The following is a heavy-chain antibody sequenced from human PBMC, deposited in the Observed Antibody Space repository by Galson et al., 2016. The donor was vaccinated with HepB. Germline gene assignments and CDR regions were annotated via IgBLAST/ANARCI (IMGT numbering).Heavy chain of an antibody. CDR1: GGTFSSYA. Sequence: AVKVSCKASGGTFSSYAISWVRQAPRQGLEWMGGIVPIFGTTNYAQKFQGRVMITADESTSTAHMELSSLRSEDTAVYYCARPQSPCCSSTNCFYYGMDLWGQGTTVTVSS. V-gene: IGHV1-69*13. CDR2: IVPIFGTT. J-gene: IGHJ6*02. CDR3: ARPQSPCCSSTNCFYYGMDL. D-gene: IGHD2-2*01.